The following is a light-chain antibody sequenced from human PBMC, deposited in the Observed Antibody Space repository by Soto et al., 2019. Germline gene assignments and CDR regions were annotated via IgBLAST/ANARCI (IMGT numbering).Light chain of an antibody. CDR3: QQYSTSLPWT. Sequence: EIVLTQSPGTLSLCPGERATLSCRASQSVSSNYLVWYQQKPGQAPRLLIYGVSHRATGIPDRFSGSGYETDFTLTISRLEPEDFSVYYCQQYSTSLPWTFGQGTKVEIK. V-gene: IGKV3-20*01. CDR2: GVS. J-gene: IGKJ1*01. CDR1: QSVSSNY.